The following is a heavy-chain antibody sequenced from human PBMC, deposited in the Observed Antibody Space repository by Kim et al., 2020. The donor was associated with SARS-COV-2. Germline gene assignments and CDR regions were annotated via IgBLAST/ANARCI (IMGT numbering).Heavy chain of an antibody. J-gene: IGHJ2*01. Sequence: SRVTISVDTSKNQFSLKLSSVTAADTAVYYCARPLYYYDSSGYLYWYFDLWGRGTLVTVSS. V-gene: IGHV4-39*01. D-gene: IGHD3-22*01. CDR3: ARPLYYYDSSGYLYWYFDL.